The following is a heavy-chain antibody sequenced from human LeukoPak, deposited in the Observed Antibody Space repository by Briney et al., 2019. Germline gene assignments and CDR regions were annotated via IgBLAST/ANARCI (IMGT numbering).Heavy chain of an antibody. V-gene: IGHV4-39*01. Sequence: SETLSLTCTVSGGSISISSYYWGWIRQPPGKGLEWIGSIYYSGSTYYNPSLKSRVTISVDTSKNQFSLKLSSVTAADTAVYYCARGYSSSSGRHDYWGQGTLVTVSS. D-gene: IGHD6-6*01. J-gene: IGHJ4*02. CDR3: ARGYSSSSGRHDY. CDR2: IYYSGST. CDR1: GGSISISSYY.